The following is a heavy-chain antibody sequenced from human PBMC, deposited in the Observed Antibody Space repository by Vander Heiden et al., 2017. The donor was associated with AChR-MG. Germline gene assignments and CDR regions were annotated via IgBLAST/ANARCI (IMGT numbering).Heavy chain of an antibody. V-gene: IGHV3-23*01. Sequence: EVQLLESGGGLVQPGWSLRLSCAASGFTFSGYAIGWVRQAPGKGLEWVSAISGSGGSTYYADSVKGRFTISRDNSKNTLYLQMNSLRAEDTAVYYCAKHIVVVTASTAFDIWGQGTMVTVSS. CDR3: AKHIVVVTASTAFDI. J-gene: IGHJ3*02. D-gene: IGHD2-21*02. CDR2: ISGSGGST. CDR1: GFTFSGYA.